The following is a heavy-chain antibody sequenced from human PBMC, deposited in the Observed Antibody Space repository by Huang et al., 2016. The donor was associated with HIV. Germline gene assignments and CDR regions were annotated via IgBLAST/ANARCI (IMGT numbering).Heavy chain of an antibody. D-gene: IGHD3-10*01. Sequence: QVQLQESGPGLVKPSETLSLTCTVSGGSFSNYYWSWIRQPPGKGLEWIGYIYYSGSTNYDPSLTSRGTISVDTSKNQFSRTLTSVTAADSAVYYCASTSNLYYGSGSYYKGDAFDIWGQGTMVTVSS. CDR1: GGSFSNYY. J-gene: IGHJ3*02. V-gene: IGHV4-59*01. CDR3: ASTSNLYYGSGSYYKGDAFDI. CDR2: IYYSGST.